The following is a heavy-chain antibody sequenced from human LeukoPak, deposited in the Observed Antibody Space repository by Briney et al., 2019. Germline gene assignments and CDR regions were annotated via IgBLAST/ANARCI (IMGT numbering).Heavy chain of an antibody. V-gene: IGHV4-34*01. CDR1: GGSFSGYY. CDR3: ARERLGAARSGANY. Sequence: SETLSLTCAVYGGSFSGYYWSWIRQPPGKGLEWIGEINHSGSTNYNPSLKSRVTISVDTSKNQFSLKLSSVTAADTAVYYCARERLGAARSGANYWGQGTLVTVSS. J-gene: IGHJ4*02. CDR2: INHSGST. D-gene: IGHD6-6*01.